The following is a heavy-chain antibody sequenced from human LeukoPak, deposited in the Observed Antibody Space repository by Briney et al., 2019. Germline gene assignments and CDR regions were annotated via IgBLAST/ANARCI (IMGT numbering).Heavy chain of an antibody. V-gene: IGHV3-23*01. D-gene: IGHD3-10*01. Sequence: GGSLRLSCAASGFTFSSYTMSWVRQAPGKGLEWVSAISGSGGSTYYADSVKGRFTISRDNSKNTLYLQMNSLRAEDTAVYYCAKGAPKGFGELSGIIYFDYWGQGTLVTVSS. J-gene: IGHJ4*02. CDR1: GFTFSSYT. CDR3: AKGAPKGFGELSGIIYFDY. CDR2: ISGSGGST.